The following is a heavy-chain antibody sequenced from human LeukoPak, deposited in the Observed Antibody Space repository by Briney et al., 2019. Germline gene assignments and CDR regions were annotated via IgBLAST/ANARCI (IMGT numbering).Heavy chain of an antibody. Sequence: GSLRPSCAASGFTFSDYYMSWIRQAPGKGLEWVSYISSSSSYTNYADSVKGRFTISRDNAKNSLYLQMNSLRAEDTAVYYCARDEGYSYGSCDYWGRGTLVTVSS. CDR3: ARDEGYSYGSCDY. D-gene: IGHD5-18*01. V-gene: IGHV3-11*05. CDR2: ISSSSSYT. CDR1: GFTFSDYY. J-gene: IGHJ4*02.